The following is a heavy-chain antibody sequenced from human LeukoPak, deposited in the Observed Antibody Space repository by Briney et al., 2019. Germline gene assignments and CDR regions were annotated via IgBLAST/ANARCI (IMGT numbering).Heavy chain of an antibody. J-gene: IGHJ4*02. V-gene: IGHV1-8*03. CDR3: ARGITIFGVGSAFFDY. D-gene: IGHD3-3*01. Sequence: GASVKVSFKASGYTFTSYDINWVRHATGQGLEWMGWMNPNSGNTGYAQKFQGRVTITRNTSISTAYMELSSLRSEDTAVYYCARGITIFGVGSAFFDYWGQGTLVTVSS. CDR1: GYTFTSYD. CDR2: MNPNSGNT.